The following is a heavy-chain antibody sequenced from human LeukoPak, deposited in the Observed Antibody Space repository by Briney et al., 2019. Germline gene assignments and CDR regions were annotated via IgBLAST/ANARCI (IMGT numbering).Heavy chain of an antibody. J-gene: IGHJ6*03. CDR1: GFSFRKYG. V-gene: IGHV3-30*02. Sequence: GSLRHSCAASGFSFRKYGIHWGRQAPGKGLEWVTFIQYDGTKKYYADSVKGRFTISRDNSKNTLYLQMNSLRPEDTALYYCAKNILTMTMDYMDVWGKGTTVTVSS. CDR2: IQYDGTKK. CDR3: AKNILTMTMDYMDV. D-gene: IGHD4/OR15-4a*01.